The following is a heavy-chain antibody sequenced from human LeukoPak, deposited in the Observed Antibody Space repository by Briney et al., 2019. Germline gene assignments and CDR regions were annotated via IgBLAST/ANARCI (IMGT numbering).Heavy chain of an antibody. Sequence: KTGGSLRLSCAASGFSFSRYSIKWVRQAPGKGLEWVSAISSSGNYIHYIDSVKGRFTISRDTANNSVDLEMHSLRAEDTAVYYCARGPYDHYDTTGPYSPLDNWGQGTLVTVSS. J-gene: IGHJ4*02. CDR1: GFSFSRYS. V-gene: IGHV3-21*01. CDR2: ISSSGNYI. CDR3: ARGPYDHYDTTGPYSPLDN. D-gene: IGHD4-17*01.